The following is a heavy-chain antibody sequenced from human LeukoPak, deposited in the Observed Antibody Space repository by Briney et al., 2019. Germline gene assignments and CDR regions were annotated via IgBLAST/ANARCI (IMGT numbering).Heavy chain of an antibody. V-gene: IGHV3-30*03. D-gene: IGHD3-10*01. CDR1: GFTFSSYG. J-gene: IGHJ3*02. CDR2: ISYDGSNK. Sequence: PGRSLRLSCAASGFTFSSYGMHWVRQAPGKGLEWVAVISYDGSNKYYADSVKGRFTISRDNSKNTLYLQMNSLRAEDTAVYYCAMPPGRFGELSAFDIWGQGTMVTVSS. CDR3: AMPPGRFGELSAFDI.